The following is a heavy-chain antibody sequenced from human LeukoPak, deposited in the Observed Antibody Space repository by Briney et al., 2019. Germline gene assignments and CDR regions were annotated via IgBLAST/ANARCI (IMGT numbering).Heavy chain of an antibody. D-gene: IGHD3-10*01. V-gene: IGHV3-7*01. CDR3: ARHSSGSYYTY. J-gene: IGHJ4*02. CDR1: GLTFSSSW. CDR2: IEQDGSDK. Sequence: GGSLRLSCAASGLTFSSSWMSWVRQAPGKGLEWVAHIEQDGSDKYYVDSVKGRFTISRDNAKNSLYLQLNSLRVEDTAMYYCARHSSGSYYTYWGQGTLVTVSS.